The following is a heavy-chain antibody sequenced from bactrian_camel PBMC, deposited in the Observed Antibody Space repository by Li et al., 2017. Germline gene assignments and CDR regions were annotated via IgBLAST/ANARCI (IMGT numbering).Heavy chain of an antibody. Sequence: HVQLVESGGGSVQTGGSLRLSCTYSGGSRNCIGWFRQAPGKKREGVAVIDSDGLSNYAESVKGRFTISLNNAKNTLYLQMNSLKPEDTALYYCATSGMDCVLGFAHWGQGTQVTVS. CDR1: GGSRNC. CDR3: ATSGMDCVLGFAH. V-gene: IGHV3S53*01. J-gene: IGHJ4*01. CDR2: IDSDGLS. D-gene: IGHD1*01.